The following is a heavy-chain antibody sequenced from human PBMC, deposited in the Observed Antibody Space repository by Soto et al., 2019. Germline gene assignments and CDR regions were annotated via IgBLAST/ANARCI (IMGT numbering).Heavy chain of an antibody. CDR2: MNPNSGNT. D-gene: IGHD4-17*01. Sequence: ASVKVSCKASGYTFTSYDINWVRQATGQGLEWMGWMNPNSGNTGYAQKFQGRVTMTRKPSISTAYMELSSLRSEDTAVFFCARTIYGDHVDVWGQGSLVPVAS. CDR1: GYTFTSYD. V-gene: IGHV1-8*01. CDR3: ARTIYGDHVDV. J-gene: IGHJ1*01.